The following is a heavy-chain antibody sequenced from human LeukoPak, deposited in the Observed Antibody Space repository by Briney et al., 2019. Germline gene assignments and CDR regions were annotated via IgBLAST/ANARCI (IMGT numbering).Heavy chain of an antibody. D-gene: IGHD2-15*01. CDR2: ISDNGRRT. Sequence: GGSLRLSCAASGFTFSNFGLNWVRQAPGKGLEWVAFISDNGRRTYYLESVKGLFTIPRDDSKNTLYLQMNSLRVEDTAVYYCARDRIGKYSIDYWGQGTLVTVSS. J-gene: IGHJ4*02. V-gene: IGHV3-33*08. CDR1: GFTFSNFG. CDR3: ARDRIGKYSIDY.